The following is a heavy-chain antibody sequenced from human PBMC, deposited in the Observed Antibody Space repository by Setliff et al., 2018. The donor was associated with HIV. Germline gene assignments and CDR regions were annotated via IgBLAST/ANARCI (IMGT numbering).Heavy chain of an antibody. CDR2: IFPGDSDT. CDR1: GFNFNTDW. D-gene: IGHD4-17*01. V-gene: IGHV5-51*01. J-gene: IGHJ6*03. CDR3: ASLRGDYVGQYYYYMDV. Sequence: GESLKISCTGSGFNFNTDWIVWVRQIPGKGLEWMGSIFPGDSDTRYSPSFQDQVTISVDKSISTAYLQWRSLKASDTAFYYCASLRGDYVGQYYYYMDVWGKGTTVTVSS.